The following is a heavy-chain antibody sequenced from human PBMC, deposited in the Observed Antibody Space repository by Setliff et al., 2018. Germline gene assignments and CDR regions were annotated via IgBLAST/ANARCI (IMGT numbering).Heavy chain of an antibody. CDR2: INAGNGNT. D-gene: IGHD6-13*01. J-gene: IGHJ6*01. CDR3: AREDRAASSYYYYYYGMD. Sequence: ASVKVSCKASGYTFTSYAFRWVRQAPGQRLEWMGWINAGNGNTEYSQKFQDRVSITRDTSASTAYMELSSLRSEDTAVYYCAREDRAASSYYYYYYGMD. CDR1: GYTFTSYA. V-gene: IGHV1-3*01.